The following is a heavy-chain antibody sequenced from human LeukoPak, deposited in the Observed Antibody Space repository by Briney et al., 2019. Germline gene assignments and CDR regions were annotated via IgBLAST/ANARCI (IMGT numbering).Heavy chain of an antibody. V-gene: IGHV4-4*07. Sequence: SSETLSLTCTVSGGSISSYYWSWIRQPAGKGLEWIGRVYTSGSTNYNPSLKSRVTISVDTSKNQFSLKLSSVTAADTAVYYCARDLRCSGGSCYYYYMDVWGKGTTVTVSS. CDR2: VYTSGST. D-gene: IGHD2-15*01. CDR1: GGSISSYY. J-gene: IGHJ6*03. CDR3: ARDLRCSGGSCYYYYMDV.